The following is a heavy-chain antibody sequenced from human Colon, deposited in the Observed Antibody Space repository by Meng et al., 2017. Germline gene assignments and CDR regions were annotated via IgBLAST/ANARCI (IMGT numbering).Heavy chain of an antibody. J-gene: IGHJ4*02. CDR1: GDSVSSNSAA. D-gene: IGHD3-10*02. Sequence: QVQVPQSGPGLVKPSQTLSLTCAISGDSVSSNSAAWNRIRQSPSRGLEWLGRTYYRSKYYNDYALSVKSRITINPDTSKNQFSLQLNSVTPEDTAIYYCARDWGDVRGGFDFWGQGTLVTVSS. V-gene: IGHV6-1*01. CDR2: TYYRSKYYN. CDR3: ARDWGDVRGGFDF.